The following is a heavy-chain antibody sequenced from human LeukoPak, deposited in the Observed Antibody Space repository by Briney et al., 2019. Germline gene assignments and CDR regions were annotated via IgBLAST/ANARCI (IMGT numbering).Heavy chain of an antibody. J-gene: IGHJ6*02. D-gene: IGHD3-3*01. CDR2: INPSGGST. V-gene: IGHV1-46*01. CDR3: ARDQDVLRFLEWLPPGYYYGMDV. Sequence: GASVKVSCKASGYTFTSYYMHWVRQAPGQGLEWMGIINPSGGSTSYAQKFQGRVTMTRGTSTSTVYMELSSLRSEDTAVYYCARDQDVLRFLEWLPPGYYYGMDVWGQGTTVTVSS. CDR1: GYTFTSYY.